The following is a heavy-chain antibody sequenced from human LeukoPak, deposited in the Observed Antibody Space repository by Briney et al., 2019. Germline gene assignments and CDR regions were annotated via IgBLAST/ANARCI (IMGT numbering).Heavy chain of an antibody. Sequence: PSETLSLTCAVYGGSFSGYYWSWIRQPPGKGLEWIGEINHSGSTNYNPSLKSRVTISVDTSKNQFSLKLSSVTAADTAVYYCARHIAAAERVFDYWGQGTLVTVSS. J-gene: IGHJ4*02. CDR3: ARHIAAAERVFDY. D-gene: IGHD6-13*01. CDR2: INHSGST. V-gene: IGHV4-34*01. CDR1: GGSFSGYY.